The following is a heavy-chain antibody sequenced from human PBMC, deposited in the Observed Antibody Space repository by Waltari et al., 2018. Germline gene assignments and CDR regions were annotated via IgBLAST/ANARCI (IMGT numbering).Heavy chain of an antibody. Sequence: QVQLQESGPGLVKPSETLSLTCTVAGGSISSYYWRCIRQPPVQGREWIGRIYTSGSTNYNPSLKSRVTISVDKSKNQFSLKLSSVTAADTAVYYCAREPYYYDSSGYFIPDAFDIWGQGTMVTVSS. CDR2: IYTSGST. J-gene: IGHJ3*02. D-gene: IGHD3-22*01. CDR3: AREPYYYDSSGYFIPDAFDI. V-gene: IGHV4-4*07. CDR1: GGSISSYY.